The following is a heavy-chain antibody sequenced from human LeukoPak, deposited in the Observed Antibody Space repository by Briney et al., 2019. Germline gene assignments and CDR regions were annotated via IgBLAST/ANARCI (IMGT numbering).Heavy chain of an antibody. CDR3: ARGAFGSGSSYFDY. CDR2: ISYDGSNK. J-gene: IGHJ4*02. V-gene: IGHV3-30*03. D-gene: IGHD3-10*01. CDR1: GFTFSSYG. Sequence: GGSLRLCCAASGFTFSSYGMHWVRQAPGKGLEWVAVISYDGSNKYYADSVKGRFTISRDNSKNTLYLQMNSLRAEDTAVYYCARGAFGSGSSYFDYWGQGTLVTVSS.